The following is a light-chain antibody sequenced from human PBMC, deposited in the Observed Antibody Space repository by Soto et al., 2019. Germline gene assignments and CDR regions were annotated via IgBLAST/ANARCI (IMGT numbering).Light chain of an antibody. J-gene: IGLJ2*01. Sequence: QSALTQPASVSGSPGQSITISCAGTSSDVGGYNYVSWYQQHPGKVPRLIISDVNKRPSGVSDRFSGSKSGNTASLTISGRQAEDEADYYSASLTRGVTVVFGGGTKLPVL. V-gene: IGLV2-14*03. CDR3: ASLTRGVTVV. CDR2: DVN. CDR1: SSDVGGYNY.